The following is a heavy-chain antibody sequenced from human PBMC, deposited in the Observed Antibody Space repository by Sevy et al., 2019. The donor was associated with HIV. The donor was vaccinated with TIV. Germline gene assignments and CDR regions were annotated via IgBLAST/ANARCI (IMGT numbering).Heavy chain of an antibody. D-gene: IGHD2-21*01. CDR1: GFSFSDYY. V-gene: IGHV3-7*01. J-gene: IGHJ4*02. CDR2: IYQDGCQE. Sequence: GGSLRLSCAASGFSFSDYYMGWVRQAPGKGLEWVANIYQDGCQENYVDSVKGRFTISRDNAKNSVYLQMNSLRVDDTGIYYCTRELWPGDYWGQGTLVTVSS. CDR3: TRELWPGDY.